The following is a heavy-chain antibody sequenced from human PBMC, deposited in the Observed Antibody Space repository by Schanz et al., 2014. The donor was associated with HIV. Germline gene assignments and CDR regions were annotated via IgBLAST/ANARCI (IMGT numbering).Heavy chain of an antibody. V-gene: IGHV3-NL1*01. Sequence: QVQLVESGGGVVQPGRSLRLSCAASGITFSTSGMHWVRQAPGKGLEWVAVISGSGGSTYYADSVKGRFTISRDNSKNTLYFQMNSLRAEDTAVYYCAREYYSRNWNWFDPWGQGTLVTVSS. CDR3: AREYYSRNWNWFDP. CDR2: ISGSGGST. CDR1: GITFSTSG. J-gene: IGHJ5*02. D-gene: IGHD6-13*01.